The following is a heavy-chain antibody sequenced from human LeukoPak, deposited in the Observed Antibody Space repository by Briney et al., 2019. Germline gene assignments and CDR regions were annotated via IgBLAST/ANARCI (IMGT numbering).Heavy chain of an antibody. CDR1: GFTFSSYG. CDR2: ISYDGSNK. J-gene: IGHJ4*02. D-gene: IGHD1-1*01. Sequence: GRSLRLSCAASGFTFSSYGMHWVRQAPGKGLEWVAVISYDGSNKYYADSVKGRFTISRDNSKNTLYLQMNSLRAEDTAVYYCAKDWKEKWGQGTLVTVSS. V-gene: IGHV3-30*18. CDR3: AKDWKEK.